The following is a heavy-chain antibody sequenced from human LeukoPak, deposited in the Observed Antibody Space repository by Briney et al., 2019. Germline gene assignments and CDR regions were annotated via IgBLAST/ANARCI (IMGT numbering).Heavy chain of an antibody. Sequence: GGSLRLSCAVSGFTFSSYAMNWVRQAPGKGLEWVSGISGSGAGTYYADSVKGRFTISRDNSKNTLYLQMNSLRAEDTAVYYCAKMVREFYTISYYFDDWGQGTLVTVSS. J-gene: IGHJ4*02. D-gene: IGHD2-8*01. CDR1: GFTFSSYA. V-gene: IGHV3-23*01. CDR2: ISGSGAGT. CDR3: AKMVREFYTISYYFDD.